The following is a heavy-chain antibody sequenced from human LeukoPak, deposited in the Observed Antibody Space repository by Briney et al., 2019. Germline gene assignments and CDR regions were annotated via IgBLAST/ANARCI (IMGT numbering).Heavy chain of an antibody. V-gene: IGHV3-23*01. CDR1: GFTFSSYA. CDR3: AKDAGVGYFQH. CDR2: ISDSGGNT. D-gene: IGHD3-10*01. J-gene: IGHJ1*01. Sequence: GGSLRLSCAASGFTFSSYAMSWVRQAPGKGLEWVSAISDSGGNTYYADSVKGRFTISRDNSKNTLYLQMNSLRAEDTAVYYCAKDAGVGYFQHWGQGTVVTVSS.